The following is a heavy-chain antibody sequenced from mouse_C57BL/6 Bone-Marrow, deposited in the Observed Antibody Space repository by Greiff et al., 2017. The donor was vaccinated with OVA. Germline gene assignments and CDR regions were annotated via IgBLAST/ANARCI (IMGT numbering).Heavy chain of an antibody. J-gene: IGHJ3*01. CDR3: AREGVYYCGSPWFAY. D-gene: IGHD1-1*01. CDR2: LYPRSGNT. CDR1: GYTFTRYG. V-gene: IGHV1-81*01. Sequence: QVQLQQSGAELARPGASVKLSCKASGYTFTRYGISWVKQRTGQGLEWIGELYPRSGNTYSNEKFKGKATLTAEKYSSTAYMELRSLTSEDSAVYYCAREGVYYCGSPWFAYWGQGTLVTVSA.